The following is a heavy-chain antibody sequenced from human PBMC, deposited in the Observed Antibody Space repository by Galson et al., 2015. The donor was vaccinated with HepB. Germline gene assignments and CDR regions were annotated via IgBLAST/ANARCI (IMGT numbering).Heavy chain of an antibody. CDR1: GFTVSSNY. J-gene: IGHJ4*02. Sequence: SLRLSCAASGFTVSSNYMSWVRQAPGKGLEWVSVIYSGGSTYYADSVKGRFTISRDNSKNTLYLQMNSLRAEDTAVYYCARGPRRELPGGPDYWGQGTLVTVSS. CDR2: IYSGGST. CDR3: ARGPRRELPGGPDY. V-gene: IGHV3-53*01. D-gene: IGHD1-26*01.